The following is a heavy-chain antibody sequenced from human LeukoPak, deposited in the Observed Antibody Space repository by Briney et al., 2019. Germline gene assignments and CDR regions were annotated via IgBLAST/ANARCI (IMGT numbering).Heavy chain of an antibody. CDR3: AKDRWATVTTEDY. V-gene: IGHV3-23*01. D-gene: IGHD4-17*01. Sequence: GGSLRLSCAASGFTFSSYAMSWVRQAPGKGLEWVSAISGGGGSTYYADSVKGRFTISRDNSKNTLYLQMNSLRAEDTAVYYCAKDRWATVTTEDYWGQGTLVTVSS. J-gene: IGHJ4*02. CDR2: ISGGGGST. CDR1: GFTFSSYA.